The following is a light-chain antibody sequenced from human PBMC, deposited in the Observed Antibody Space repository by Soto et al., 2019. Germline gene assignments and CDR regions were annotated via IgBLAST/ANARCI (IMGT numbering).Light chain of an antibody. J-gene: IGKJ1*01. CDR3: QQRSNWPPT. CDR1: QSVSSY. V-gene: IGKV3-11*01. CDR2: DAS. Sequence: EIVLTQSPATLSLSPGERATLSCRASQSVSSYLAWYQQKPGQAPRLLIYDASNRATGIPARFSGSGSGTAFTPTISSLEPEDFVVYYCQQRSNWPPTFGQGTKVEIK.